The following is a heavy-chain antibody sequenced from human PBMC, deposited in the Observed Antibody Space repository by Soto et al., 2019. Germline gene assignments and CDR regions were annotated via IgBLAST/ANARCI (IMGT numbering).Heavy chain of an antibody. CDR2: ITHRGSP. V-gene: IGHV4-34*01. Sequence: NPSETLSLTCAVYGGSFSGYHWTWIRQPPGRGLEWIGEITHRGSPNYNPSFKSRVTISIDMSKNQFSLDLSSLTAADTAVYYCARIPGSDYSDPHDFWGQGTLVTVSS. D-gene: IGHD4-17*01. J-gene: IGHJ4*02. CDR1: GGSFSGYH. CDR3: ARIPGSDYSDPHDF.